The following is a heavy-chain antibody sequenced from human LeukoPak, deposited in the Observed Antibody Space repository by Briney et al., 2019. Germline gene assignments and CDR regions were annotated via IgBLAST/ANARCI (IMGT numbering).Heavy chain of an antibody. CDR3: ARDLRDVWGSYRYYFDY. CDR2: ISAYNGNT. J-gene: IGHJ4*02. Sequence: ASVKVSCKASGYTFTSYGISWVRQAPGQGLEWMGWISAYNGNTNYAQKLQGRVTMTTDTSTSTAYMELRSLRSDDTAVYYCARDLRDVWGSYRYYFDYWGQGTLVTVSS. CDR1: GYTFTSYG. V-gene: IGHV1-18*01. D-gene: IGHD3-16*02.